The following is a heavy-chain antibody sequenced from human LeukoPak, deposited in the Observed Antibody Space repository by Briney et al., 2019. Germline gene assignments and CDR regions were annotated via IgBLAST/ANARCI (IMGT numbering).Heavy chain of an antibody. CDR3: AREGSWPVDY. V-gene: IGHV3-74*01. J-gene: IGHJ4*01. CDR2: ITNDGSST. Sequence: GGSLRLSCAASGFTFSNYWMHWVRQAPGKGLVWVSRITNDGSSTSYADSVEGRFTISRDNAKNTLHLQMSSLRVEDTAVYYCAREGSWPVDYWGQGTLVIVSS. D-gene: IGHD6-19*01. CDR1: GFTFSNYW.